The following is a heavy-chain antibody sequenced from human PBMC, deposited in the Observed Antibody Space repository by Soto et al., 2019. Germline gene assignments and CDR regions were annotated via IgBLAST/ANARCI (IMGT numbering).Heavy chain of an antibody. CDR2: FFIGGNT. CDR3: ARADYDILTVFDY. J-gene: IGHJ4*02. V-gene: IGHV4-39*07. CDR1: GGSISSSTYY. Sequence: PSETLSLTCTVSGGSISSSTYYWGWMRQPPGKGLEWIASFFIGGNTYYNPSLKSRVTISVDTSKNQFSLKLSSVTAADTAVYYCARADYDILTVFDYWGQGTLVTVSS. D-gene: IGHD3-9*01.